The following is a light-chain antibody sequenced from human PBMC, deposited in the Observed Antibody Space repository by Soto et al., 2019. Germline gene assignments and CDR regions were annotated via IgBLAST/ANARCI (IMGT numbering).Light chain of an antibody. V-gene: IGLV2-23*02. CDR1: RSDVGSYNL. CDR2: DVN. CDR3: CSYAGSSTVI. Sequence: QSALTQPASVSGSPGQSITISCTGSRSDVGSYNLVSWYQHHPGKAPKLMIYDVNKRPSGVSNRFSGSKSSNTASLTISGLQPEDEADYYCCSYAGSSTVIFVGGTKVTVL. J-gene: IGLJ2*01.